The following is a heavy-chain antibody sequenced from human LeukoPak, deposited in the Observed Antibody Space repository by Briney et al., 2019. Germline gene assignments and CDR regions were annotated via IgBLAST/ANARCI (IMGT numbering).Heavy chain of an antibody. CDR3: ASTYSSSFVRTRSFDY. CDR1: GGSISSYY. D-gene: IGHD6-6*01. J-gene: IGHJ4*02. Sequence: SETLSLTCTVSGGSISSYYWSWIRQPPGKGLEWIGYIYTCGSTNYNPSLKSRVTISVDTSKNQFSLKLSSVTAADTAVYYCASTYSSSFVRTRSFDYWGQGTLVTVSS. V-gene: IGHV4-4*09. CDR2: IYTCGST.